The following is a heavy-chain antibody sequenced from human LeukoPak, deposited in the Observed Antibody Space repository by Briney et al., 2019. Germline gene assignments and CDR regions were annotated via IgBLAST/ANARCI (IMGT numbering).Heavy chain of an antibody. CDR1: GFTFDDYG. V-gene: IGHV3-33*08. D-gene: IGHD5-18*01. CDR2: IWYDGSNK. Sequence: GGSLRLSCAASGFTFDDYGMSWVRQAPGKGLEWVAVIWYDGSNKYYADSVKGRFTISRDNSKNTLYLQMNSLRAEDTAVYYCARDGPLDTAMILGYWGQGTLVTVSS. CDR3: ARDGPLDTAMILGY. J-gene: IGHJ4*02.